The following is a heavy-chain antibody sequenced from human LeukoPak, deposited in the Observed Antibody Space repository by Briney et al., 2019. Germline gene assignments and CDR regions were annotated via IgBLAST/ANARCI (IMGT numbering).Heavy chain of an antibody. CDR3: ARGVGATPGADY. Sequence: GGSLRLSCAASGFTFSTYSMNWVRQAPGKGLEWVSSIGSGSTYMYYADSLKGRFTISRDNAKNSLYLQMNSLRAEDTAVYYCARGVGATPGADYWGQGTLVTVSS. D-gene: IGHD1-26*01. CDR2: IGSGSTYM. V-gene: IGHV3-21*01. CDR1: GFTFSTYS. J-gene: IGHJ4*02.